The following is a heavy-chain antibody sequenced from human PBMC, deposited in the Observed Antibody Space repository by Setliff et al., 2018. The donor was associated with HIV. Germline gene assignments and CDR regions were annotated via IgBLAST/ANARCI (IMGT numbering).Heavy chain of an antibody. D-gene: IGHD3-3*01. J-gene: IGHJ6*02. V-gene: IGHV3-48*01. Sequence: GGSLRLSCTATGFSFSLYAMSWVRQAPGKGLEWVSYINSGSSTIYYADSVKGRFTISRDNSKSTLYLQMNSLKTEDTAVYYCARVFLEWLLYRPDYVMDVWGQGTTVTVSS. CDR2: INSGSSTI. CDR3: ARVFLEWLLYRPDYVMDV. CDR1: GFSFSLYA.